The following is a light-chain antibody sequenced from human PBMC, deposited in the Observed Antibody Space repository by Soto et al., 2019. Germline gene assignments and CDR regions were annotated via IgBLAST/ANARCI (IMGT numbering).Light chain of an antibody. V-gene: IGKV3-15*01. CDR2: RAS. J-gene: IGKJ2*01. Sequence: EIIRTQSPATLSVSPQEGGTLSCRASQSGGSSLVWYQQKTGQAPRLLIHRASNRATDVPARFSGSGSGTDFTLTISRMQSEDSAVYYGQQHIEWPYTFGLGTRLEI. CDR3: QQHIEWPYT. CDR1: QSGGSS.